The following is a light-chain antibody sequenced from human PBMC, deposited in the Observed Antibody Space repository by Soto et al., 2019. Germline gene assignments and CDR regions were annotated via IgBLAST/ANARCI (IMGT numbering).Light chain of an antibody. Sequence: DIQMTQSPSSLSASVGDRVTITCRASQGIDHSLAWYQHKPGKVPKLLIYSVSTLQSGVPSRFSGSGSGTDFTLTITSLQPEDVATYYCQEHYSAPPVAFAFGPGTRVDV. V-gene: IGKV1-27*01. CDR1: QGIDHS. CDR2: SVS. CDR3: QEHYSAPPVAFA. J-gene: IGKJ3*01.